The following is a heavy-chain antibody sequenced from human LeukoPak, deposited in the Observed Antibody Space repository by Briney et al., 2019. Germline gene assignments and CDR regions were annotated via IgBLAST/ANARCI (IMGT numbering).Heavy chain of an antibody. V-gene: IGHV4-4*07. D-gene: IGHD4-17*01. CDR2: IHTSGGT. CDR3: ARDLVYLIDEDYG. Sequence: SETLSLTCSVSGGSFNSYYWSWIRQPAGKGLEWIGRIHTSGGTDYTPSLQSRVTISIDTSKRQFYLNLSSVTAADTAVYYCARDLVYLIDEDYGWGQGTLVTVSS. J-gene: IGHJ4*02. CDR1: GGSFNSYY.